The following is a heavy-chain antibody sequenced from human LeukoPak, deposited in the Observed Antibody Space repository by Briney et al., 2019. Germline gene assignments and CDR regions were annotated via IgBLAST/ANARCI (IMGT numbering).Heavy chain of an antibody. CDR2: IYSGGST. J-gene: IGHJ6*02. CDR1: GFTVSSNY. V-gene: IGHV3-66*01. CDR3: ARERNYYGMDV. Sequence: GGSLRLSCAASGFTVSSNYMSWVRQAPGKGLEWVSVIYSGGSTYYADSVKGRFTISRDNSKNTLYLQMNSLRAEDTAVYYCARERNYYGMDVWSQGTTVTVSS.